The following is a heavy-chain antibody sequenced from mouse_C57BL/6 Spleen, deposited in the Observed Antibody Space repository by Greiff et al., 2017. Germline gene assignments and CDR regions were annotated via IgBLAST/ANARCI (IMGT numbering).Heavy chain of an antibody. Sequence: EVPLQQSGAELVRPGASVKLSCTASGFNIKDDYMHWVKQRPEQGLEWIGWIDPENGDTEYASKFQGKATITADTSSNTAYLQLSSLTSEDTAVYYCTIRDEGYWGQGTTLTVSS. V-gene: IGHV14-4*01. CDR1: GFNIKDDY. CDR3: TIRDEGY. CDR2: IDPENGDT. J-gene: IGHJ2*01.